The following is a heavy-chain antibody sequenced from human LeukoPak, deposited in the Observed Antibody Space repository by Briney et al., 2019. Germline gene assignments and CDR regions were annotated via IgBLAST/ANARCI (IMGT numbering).Heavy chain of an antibody. CDR3: AREVAYYGGNSRSPTFDY. D-gene: IGHD4-23*01. Sequence: GGSLRLSCAASGFTFSDYYMSWIRQAPGKGLEWVSYISSSGYTIYYADSVKGRFTISRDNAKNSLYLQMNSLRAEDTAVYYCAREVAYYGGNSRSPTFDYWGQGTLVTVSS. CDR1: GFTFSDYY. V-gene: IGHV3-11*01. J-gene: IGHJ4*02. CDR2: ISSSGYTI.